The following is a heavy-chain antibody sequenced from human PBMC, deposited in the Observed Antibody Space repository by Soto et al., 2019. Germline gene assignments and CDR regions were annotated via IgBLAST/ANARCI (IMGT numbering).Heavy chain of an antibody. Sequence: SETLSLTCAVSGGSFSGFYWTWIRQPPGEGLEWIGEINHSGTTNFNPSLRSRLTISLDSSKKHFSLKLTSMTAADAAVYYCARADRTLVTSYGLDVWGQGTTVTAP. V-gene: IGHV4-34*01. CDR3: ARADRTLVTSYGLDV. D-gene: IGHD2-21*02. J-gene: IGHJ6*02. CDR1: GGSFSGFY. CDR2: INHSGTT.